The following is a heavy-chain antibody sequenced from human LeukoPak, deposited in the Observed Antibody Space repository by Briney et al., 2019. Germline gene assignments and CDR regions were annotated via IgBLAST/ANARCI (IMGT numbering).Heavy chain of an antibody. D-gene: IGHD5-18*01. Sequence: PGGSLRLSCAASGFTFSSYSMNWVRQAPGKGLEWVSSISSSSSYIYYADSVKGRFTISRDNAKNSLYLQMNSLRAEDTAVYYCARDRGYSYDPPDYWGQGILVTVSS. CDR1: GFTFSSYS. J-gene: IGHJ4*02. CDR2: ISSSSSYI. V-gene: IGHV3-21*01. CDR3: ARDRGYSYDPPDY.